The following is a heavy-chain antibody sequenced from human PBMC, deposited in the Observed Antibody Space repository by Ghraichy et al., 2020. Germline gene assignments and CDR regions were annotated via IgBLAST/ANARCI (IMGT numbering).Heavy chain of an antibody. V-gene: IGHV3-66*01. Sequence: LSLTCAASGFTVSSNYMSWVRQAPGKGLEWVSVIYSGGSTYYADSVKGRFTISRDNSKNTLYLQMNSLRAEDTAVYYCARETLYYYDSSGYYPMDVWGQGTTVTVSS. J-gene: IGHJ6*02. D-gene: IGHD3-22*01. CDR2: IYSGGST. CDR1: GFTVSSNY. CDR3: ARETLYYYDSSGYYPMDV.